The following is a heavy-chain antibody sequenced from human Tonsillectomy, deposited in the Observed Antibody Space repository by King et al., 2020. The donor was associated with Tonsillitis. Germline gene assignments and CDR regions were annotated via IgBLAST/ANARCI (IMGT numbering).Heavy chain of an antibody. D-gene: IGHD3-10*01. Sequence: VQLVESGGGVVQPGGSLRLSCAASGFTFSIYGIHWVRQAPGKGLEWVAFIRYDGNIKFYTDSVKGRFTISRDNSKNTLYLQMNSLRAEDTAVYYCAKDWGDGSGSYGYFEYWGQGTLLTVSS. CDR1: GFTFSIYG. V-gene: IGHV3-30*02. CDR3: AKDWGDGSGSYGYFEY. J-gene: IGHJ4*02. CDR2: IRYDGNIK.